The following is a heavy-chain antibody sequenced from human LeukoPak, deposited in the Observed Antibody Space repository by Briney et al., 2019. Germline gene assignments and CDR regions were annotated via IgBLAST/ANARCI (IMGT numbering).Heavy chain of an antibody. CDR2: INPNSGGT. J-gene: IGHJ4*02. V-gene: IGHV1-2*02. Sequence: ASVKVSCKASGYTFTGYYMHWVRQAPGQGLEWMGWINPNSGGTNYAQKFQGRVTMTRDTSISTAYMELSRLRSDDTAVYYCARDRKPTVTTYDCWGQGTLVTVSS. CDR1: GYTFTGYY. CDR3: ARDRKPTVTTYDC. D-gene: IGHD4-11*01.